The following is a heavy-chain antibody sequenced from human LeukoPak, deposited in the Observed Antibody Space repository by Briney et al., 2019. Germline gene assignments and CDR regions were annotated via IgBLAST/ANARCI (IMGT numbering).Heavy chain of an antibody. D-gene: IGHD2-15*01. CDR3: ARDPGAATCSGGSCYSNYYYYMDV. Sequence: GRSLRLSCAASGFTFSSYAMHWVRQAPGKGLEWVAVISYDGSNKYCADSVKGRFTISRDNSKNTLYLQMNSLRAEDTAVYYCARDPGAATCSGGSCYSNYYYYMDVWGKGTTVTVSS. J-gene: IGHJ6*03. CDR2: ISYDGSNK. CDR1: GFTFSSYA. V-gene: IGHV3-30*01.